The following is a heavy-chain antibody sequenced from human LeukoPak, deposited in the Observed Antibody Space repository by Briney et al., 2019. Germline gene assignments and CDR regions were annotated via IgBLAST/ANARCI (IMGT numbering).Heavy chain of an antibody. V-gene: IGHV4-34*01. J-gene: IGHJ4*02. CDR3: ARSGRYFETQ. CDR2: IHHSGST. Sequence: SETVSLTCAVYGGSLRGYYWSWIRQPPGKGLEWIGEIHHSGSTNYNASLKSRVTISVDTSKNQFSLKLSSVTAADTAVYYCARSGRYFETQWGQGTLVTVSS. D-gene: IGHD3-9*01. CDR1: GGSLRGYY.